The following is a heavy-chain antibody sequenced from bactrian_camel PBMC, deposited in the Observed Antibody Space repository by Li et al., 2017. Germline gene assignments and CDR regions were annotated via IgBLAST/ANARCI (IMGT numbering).Heavy chain of an antibody. CDR3: AKAAYYCEYAT. CDR1: GYTYNGYC. Sequence: QVQLVESGGGSVEAGGSLTLTCVASGYTYNGYCMGCFRLALGKEREGVAIIDTDGSTFYADSVKGRFTISKDNAKNTLYLQLNSLKTEDTAMYYRAKAAYYCEYATWGQGTQVTVSS. J-gene: IGHJ4*01. CDR2: IDTDGST. V-gene: IGHV3S1*01. D-gene: IGHD4*01.